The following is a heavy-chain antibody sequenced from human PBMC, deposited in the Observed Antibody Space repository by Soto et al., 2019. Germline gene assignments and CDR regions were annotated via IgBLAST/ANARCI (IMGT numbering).Heavy chain of an antibody. D-gene: IGHD3-10*01. CDR3: ARGFSGSGSYYFDY. V-gene: IGHV4-34*01. J-gene: IGHJ4*02. CDR1: GGSFSGYY. CDR2: INHSGST. Sequence: SETLSLTCAVYGGSFSGYYWSWIRQPPGKGLEWIGEINHSGSTNYNPSLKSRVTISVDTSKKQFSLKLSSVTAADTAVYYCARGFSGSGSYYFDYWGQGTLVTVSS.